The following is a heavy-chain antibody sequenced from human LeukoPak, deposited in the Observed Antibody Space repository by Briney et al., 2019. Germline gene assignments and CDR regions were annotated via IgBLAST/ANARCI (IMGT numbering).Heavy chain of an antibody. V-gene: IGHV4-59*08. D-gene: IGHD5-18*01. CDR2: IYYSGST. Sequence: MPSETLSLTCTVSGGSVSSYYWSWIRQPPGKGLEWIGYIYYSGSTNYNPSLKSRVTISVDTSKNQFSLKLSSVTAADTAVYYCARHIRSSYGWFDPWGQGTLVTVSS. CDR1: GGSVSSYY. J-gene: IGHJ5*02. CDR3: ARHIRSSYGWFDP.